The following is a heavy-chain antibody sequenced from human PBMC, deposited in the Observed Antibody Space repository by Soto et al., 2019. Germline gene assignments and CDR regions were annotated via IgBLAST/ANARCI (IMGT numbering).Heavy chain of an antibody. V-gene: IGHV3-9*01. D-gene: IGHD5-18*01. J-gene: IGHJ4*02. CDR2: ISWNSGGI. CDR1: GFTFSSYW. Sequence: PGGSLRLSCAASGFTFSSYWMHWVRQAPGKGLEWVAHISWNSGGIGYADSVKGRFTISRDNAKDSLYLKMDSLRAEDTASYYCAKDVDHIYGFDFWGQGTPVTVSS. CDR3: AKDVDHIYGFDF.